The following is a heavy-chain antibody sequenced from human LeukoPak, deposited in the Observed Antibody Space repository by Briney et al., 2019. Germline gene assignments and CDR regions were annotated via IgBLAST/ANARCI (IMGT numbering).Heavy chain of an antibody. CDR2: INPSGGST. V-gene: IGHV1-46*01. CDR1: GYTFTSYY. Sequence: ASVKVSCKASGYTFTSYYMHWVRQAPGQGLEWMGIINPSGGSTSYAQKFQGRVTMTRDMSTSTVYMELSSLRSEDTAVYYCARSPTVDAYYYYYMDVWGKGTTVTISS. J-gene: IGHJ6*03. CDR3: ARSPTVDAYYYYYMDV. D-gene: IGHD4-23*01.